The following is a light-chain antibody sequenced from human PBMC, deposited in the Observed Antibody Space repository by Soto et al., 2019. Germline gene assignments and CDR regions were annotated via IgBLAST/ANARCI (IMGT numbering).Light chain of an antibody. CDR3: QRFNALHPWT. J-gene: IGKJ1*01. V-gene: IGKV3-15*01. CDR1: QNVSSN. Sequence: IEVSKKAAELSLSRGERTSLSCSAHQNVSSNLAWYQQKPGQAPGLLSYGASTRATGIPARFSGSGSGTEFTLTVSSLGFEAVAVYGCQRFNALHPWTFGQGTKVDIK. CDR2: GAS.